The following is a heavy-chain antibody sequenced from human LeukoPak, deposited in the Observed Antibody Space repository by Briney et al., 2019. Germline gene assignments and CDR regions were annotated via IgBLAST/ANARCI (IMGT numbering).Heavy chain of an antibody. Sequence: ASVKVSCKASGYTFTGYYMHWVRQAPGQGLEWMGWINPNRGGTNYAQKFQGRVTMTRDTSISTAYMELSRLRSDDTAVYYCARDRADYYDSSGYCVWGQGTLVTVSS. CDR1: GYTFTGYY. V-gene: IGHV1-2*02. D-gene: IGHD3-22*01. CDR3: ARDRADYYDSSGYCV. CDR2: INPNRGGT. J-gene: IGHJ4*02.